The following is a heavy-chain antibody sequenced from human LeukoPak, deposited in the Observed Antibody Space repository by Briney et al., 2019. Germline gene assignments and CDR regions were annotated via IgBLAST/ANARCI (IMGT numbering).Heavy chain of an antibody. D-gene: IGHD2-15*01. CDR2: IYYSGST. J-gene: IGHJ4*02. V-gene: IGHV4-31*03. Sequence: PSETLSLTCTVSGGSISSGGYYWSWIRQHPGKGLEWIGYIYYSGSTYYNPSLKSRVTISVDTSWNQFSLRLSSVTAADTAVYYCARGLHGPNYFDYWGQGTLVTVSS. CDR1: GGSISSGGYY. CDR3: ARGLHGPNYFDY.